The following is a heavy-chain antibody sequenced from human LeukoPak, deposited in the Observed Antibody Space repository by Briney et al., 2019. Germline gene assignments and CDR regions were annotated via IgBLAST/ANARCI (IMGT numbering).Heavy chain of an antibody. CDR1: GYTFTSYG. CDR2: INPSGGST. CDR3: ARSSGSGSYYNRRPHLDY. V-gene: IGHV1-46*01. J-gene: IGHJ4*02. D-gene: IGHD3-10*01. Sequence: ASVKVSCKASGYTFTSYGISWVRQAPGQGLEWMGIINPSGGSTSYAQKFQGRVTMTRDMSTSTVYMELSSLRSEDTAVYYCARSSGSGSYYNRRPHLDYWGQGTLVTVSS.